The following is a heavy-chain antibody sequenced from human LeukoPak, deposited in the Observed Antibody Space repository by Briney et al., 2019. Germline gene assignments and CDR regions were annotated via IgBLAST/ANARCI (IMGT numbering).Heavy chain of an antibody. V-gene: IGHV4-4*02. CDR3: ARVGYCSGGSCYPDAFDI. Sequence: GSLRLSCAASGFTFSSYSMNWVRQAPGKGLEWIGEIYHSGSTNYNPSLKSRVTISVDKSKNQFSLKLSSVTAADTAVYYCARVGYCSGGSCYPDAFDIWGQGTMATVSS. D-gene: IGHD2-15*01. CDR2: IYHSGST. CDR1: GFTFSSYSM. J-gene: IGHJ3*02.